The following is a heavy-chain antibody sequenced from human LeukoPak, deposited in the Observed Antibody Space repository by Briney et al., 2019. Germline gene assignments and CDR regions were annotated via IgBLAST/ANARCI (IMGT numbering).Heavy chain of an antibody. V-gene: IGHV4-59*01. D-gene: IGHD4-17*01. Sequence: ASQTLSLTCTVSGDSISNYYWSWIRQPPGKGLEYVAYISYGGRTHYNPSLKSRATISIDTSRNLLSLKMTSVTAADTALYYCAKELATTGVAFDVRGQGTMVTVSS. J-gene: IGHJ3*01. CDR3: AKELATTGVAFDV. CDR2: ISYGGRT. CDR1: GDSISNYY.